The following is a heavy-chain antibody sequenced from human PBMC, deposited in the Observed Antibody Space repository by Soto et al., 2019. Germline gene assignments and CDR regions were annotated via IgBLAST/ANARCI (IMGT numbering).Heavy chain of an antibody. V-gene: IGHV3-23*01. D-gene: IGHD6-19*01. CDR2: ISGSGGST. CDR1: GFTFSSYA. CDR3: AKDSQEVWLANFDY. Sequence: EVQLLESGGGLVQPGGSLRLSCAASGFTFSSYAMSWVRQAPGKGLEWVSAISGSGGSTYYADSVKGRFTISRDNSKNPLYLQMDSLRAEDTAVYYCAKDSQEVWLANFDYCGKGPLVTVSS. J-gene: IGHJ4*02.